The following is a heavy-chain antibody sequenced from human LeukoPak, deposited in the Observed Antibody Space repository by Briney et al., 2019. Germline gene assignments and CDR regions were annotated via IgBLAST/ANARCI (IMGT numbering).Heavy chain of an antibody. Sequence: SVKVSCKASGGTFTSYAISWVRQAPGQGLEWVGGIIPIFGTANYAQKFQGRVTITADESTSTAYMELSSLRSEDTAVYYCARVLYNGGYIQYWGQGTLVTVSS. J-gene: IGHJ1*01. V-gene: IGHV1-69*13. CDR2: IIPIFGTA. CDR3: ARVLYNGGYIQY. D-gene: IGHD2-2*02. CDR1: GGTFTSYA.